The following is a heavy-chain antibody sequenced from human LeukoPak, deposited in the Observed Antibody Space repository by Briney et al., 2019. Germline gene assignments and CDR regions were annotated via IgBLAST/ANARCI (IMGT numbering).Heavy chain of an antibody. D-gene: IGHD6-19*01. V-gene: IGHV5-51*01. CDR3: ARRSSYAVAGIDY. J-gene: IGHJ4*02. CDR1: GYSFTTYW. CDR2: IYPGDSET. Sequence: GESLKISCKGSGYSFTTYWIGWVRQMPWKGLEWMGVIYPGDSETRYSPSFQGQVTISVDKSISTAYLQWSSLKASDTAMYYCARRSSYAVAGIDYWGQGTLVTVSS.